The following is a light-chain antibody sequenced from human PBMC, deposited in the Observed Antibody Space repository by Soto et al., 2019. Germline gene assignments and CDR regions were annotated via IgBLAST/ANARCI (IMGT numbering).Light chain of an antibody. Sequence: QASLTQPRSASGSPGQSFTISCAGTSSDVGGYNYVSWYQQYPGKVPKLMIYEVSERPSGVPDRFSGSKSGNTAFLTVSGLQAEDEADYYCLSYEDTAYVFGTGTKV. V-gene: IGLV2-8*01. CDR3: LSYEDTAYV. J-gene: IGLJ1*01. CDR1: SSDVGGYNY. CDR2: EVS.